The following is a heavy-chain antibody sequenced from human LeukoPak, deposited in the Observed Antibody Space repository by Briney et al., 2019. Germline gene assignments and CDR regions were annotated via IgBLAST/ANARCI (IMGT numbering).Heavy chain of an antibody. CDR3: AREHLQTYSSREPLDY. V-gene: IGHV3-74*01. CDR1: GFPFSSYW. CDR2: INSDGSSL. J-gene: IGHJ4*02. D-gene: IGHD6-13*01. Sequence: GSLRLSCAASGFPFSSYWMHWVRQAPGKGLVWVSRINSDGSSLDYADSVKGRFTISRDNAKNSLYLQMNSLRAEDTAVYYCAREHLQTYSSREPLDYWGQGTLVTVSS.